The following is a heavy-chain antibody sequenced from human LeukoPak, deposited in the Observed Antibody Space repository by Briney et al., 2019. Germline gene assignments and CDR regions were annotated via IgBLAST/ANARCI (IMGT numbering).Heavy chain of an antibody. J-gene: IGHJ4*02. CDR3: ARDRGWQQFDY. CDR2: IKKDGSET. Sequence: PGGSLRLSCAASGFTFGNPWRTWAGQPPGKGRERVANIKKDGSETYYVESVRGRFSISRDNAKNSVYLEMSSLRAEDTAVYFCARDRGWQQFDYWGQGTLVTVSA. V-gene: IGHV3-7*01. CDR1: GFTFGNPW. D-gene: IGHD5-24*01.